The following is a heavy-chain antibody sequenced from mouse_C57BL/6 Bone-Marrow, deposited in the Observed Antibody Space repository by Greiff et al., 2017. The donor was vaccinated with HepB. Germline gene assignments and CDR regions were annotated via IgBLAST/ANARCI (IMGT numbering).Heavy chain of an antibody. CDR2: ISDGGSYT. CDR1: GFTFSSYA. Sequence: EVQGVESGGGLVKPGGSLKLSCAASGFTFSSYAMSWVRQTPEKWLEWVATISDGGSYTYYPDNVKGRFTISRDNAKNNLYLQMSHLKSEDTAMYYCARDRYSRGDFDYWGQGTTLTVSS. J-gene: IGHJ2*01. CDR3: ARDRYSRGDFDY. V-gene: IGHV5-4*01. D-gene: IGHD2-12*01.